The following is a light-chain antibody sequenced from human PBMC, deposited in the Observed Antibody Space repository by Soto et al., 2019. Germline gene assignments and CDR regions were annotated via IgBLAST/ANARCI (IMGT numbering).Light chain of an antibody. V-gene: IGLV1-44*01. Sequence: QLVLTQPPSASGTPGQRVTISCSGSSSNIGTNTVNWYQQLPGTVPKLLIYLTNQRPSGIPDRFSGSKSGTSASLDTSGLQSEDEADYYCTAWDGSLDGRVFGGGTKLTVL. CDR2: LTN. CDR1: SSNIGTNT. J-gene: IGLJ3*02. CDR3: TAWDGSLDGRV.